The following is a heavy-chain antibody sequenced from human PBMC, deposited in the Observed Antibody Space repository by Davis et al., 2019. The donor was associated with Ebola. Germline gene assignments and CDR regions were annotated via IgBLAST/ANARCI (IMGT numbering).Heavy chain of an antibody. CDR2: IYSGGST. CDR3: ARGAYGDYFWY. D-gene: IGHD4-17*01. CDR1: GFTFSSYS. J-gene: IGHJ4*02. V-gene: IGHV3-53*01. Sequence: GESLKISCAASGFTFSSYSMNWVRQAPGKGLEWVSVIYSGGSTYYADSVKGRFTISRDNSKNTLYLQMNSLRAEDTAVYYCARGAYGDYFWYWGQGTLVTVSS.